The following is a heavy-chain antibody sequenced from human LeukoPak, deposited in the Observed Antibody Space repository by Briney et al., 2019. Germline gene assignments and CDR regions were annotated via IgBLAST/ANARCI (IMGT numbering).Heavy chain of an antibody. Sequence: GASVKISCKASGFTLTNYYFFWVRLAPGQGLEWMGILNPKTGTTGYAQKFQGRVSMTRDTSTSTVYMELSSLRSEDSAIYYCVRDPRRIEVAGYSSDYWGQGTLVTVSA. CDR1: GFTLTNYY. CDR3: VRDPRRIEVAGYSSDY. V-gene: IGHV1-46*01. J-gene: IGHJ4*02. D-gene: IGHD6-19*01. CDR2: LNPKTGTT.